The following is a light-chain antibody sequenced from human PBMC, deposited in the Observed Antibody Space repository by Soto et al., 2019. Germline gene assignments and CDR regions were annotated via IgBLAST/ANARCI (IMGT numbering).Light chain of an antibody. CDR1: TSNLGAGYD. V-gene: IGLV1-40*01. CDR2: DNT. Sequence: QSVLTQPASVSGAPGQSVSISCTGTTSNLGAGYDVHWYQHLPGTAPTLLISDNTNRPSGVPDRFSGSTSGSSASLAISGLQSEDEADYYCQSYDNSLRAYVFGPGTKVTVL. J-gene: IGLJ1*01. CDR3: QSYDNSLRAYV.